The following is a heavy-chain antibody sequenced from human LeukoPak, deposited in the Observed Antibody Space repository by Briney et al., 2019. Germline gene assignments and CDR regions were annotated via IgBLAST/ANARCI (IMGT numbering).Heavy chain of an antibody. CDR1: GFTFSSYA. V-gene: IGHV3-23*01. J-gene: IGHJ4*02. Sequence: PGGSLRLSCAASGFTFSSYAMSWVRQAPGKGLEWVSAISGSGGSTYYADSVKGRFTISRDNSKNTLYLQMNSLRAEDTAVYYCAKDLGCGYYRAPFDYWGQGTLVTVSS. CDR3: AKDLGCGYYRAPFDY. D-gene: IGHD3-3*01. CDR2: ISGSGGST.